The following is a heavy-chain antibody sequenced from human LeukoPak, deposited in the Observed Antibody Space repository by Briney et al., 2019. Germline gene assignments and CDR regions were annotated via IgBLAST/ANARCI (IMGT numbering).Heavy chain of an antibody. V-gene: IGHV3-23*01. D-gene: IGHD2-2*01. CDR2: ITGGGSNT. J-gene: IGHJ4*02. Sequence: GSLRLSCATSGFTFCSYSLNWVRQAPGGGLERVSVITGGGSNTDYADSVKGRFTISRDNSKNTLYLQMNSLRAEDTAVCYCAKLGAYQLRYFDYWGQGILVTVSS. CDR1: GFTFCSYS. CDR3: AKLGAYQLRYFDY.